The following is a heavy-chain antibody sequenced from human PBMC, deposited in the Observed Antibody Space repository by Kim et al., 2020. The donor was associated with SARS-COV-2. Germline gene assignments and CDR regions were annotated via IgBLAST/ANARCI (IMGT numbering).Heavy chain of an antibody. Sequence: YNPSLKSLVTISVDTSKNQCSLELSSVTAADTALYYCARSSTSGNRYFDYWGQGALVTVSS. J-gene: IGHJ4*02. CDR3: ARSSTSGNRYFDY. V-gene: IGHV4-59*01. D-gene: IGHD2-2*01.